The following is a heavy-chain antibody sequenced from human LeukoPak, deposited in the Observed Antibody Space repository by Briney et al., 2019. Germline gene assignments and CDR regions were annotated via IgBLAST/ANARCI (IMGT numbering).Heavy chain of an antibody. CDR1: SGSISSSSYN. CDR2: IYYSGST. J-gene: IGHJ4*02. CDR3: ARVRGYSYGYLDY. Sequence: SETLSLTCTVSSGSISSSSYNWGWIRQPPGKGLEWIGSIYYSGSTYYNASLKSRVTISVDTSKNQFSLNLSSMTAADTAVYYCARVRGYSYGYLDYWGQGTLVTVSS. V-gene: IGHV4-39*07. D-gene: IGHD5-18*01.